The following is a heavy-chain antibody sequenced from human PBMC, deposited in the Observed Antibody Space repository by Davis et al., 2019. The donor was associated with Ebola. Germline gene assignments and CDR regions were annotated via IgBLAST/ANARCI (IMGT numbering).Heavy chain of an antibody. CDR1: GYTFTSYY. CDR3: ARALGYSGSYYGY. D-gene: IGHD1-26*01. Sequence: ASVKVSCKASGYTFTSYYMHWVRQAPGQGLEWMGIINPSGGSTSYAQKFQGRVTINADESTSTAYMELSSLRSEDTAVYYCARALGYSGSYYGYWGQGTLVTVSS. V-gene: IGHV1-46*01. J-gene: IGHJ4*02. CDR2: INPSGGST.